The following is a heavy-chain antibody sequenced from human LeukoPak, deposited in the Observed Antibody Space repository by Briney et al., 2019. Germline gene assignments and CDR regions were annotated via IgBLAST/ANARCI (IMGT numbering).Heavy chain of an antibody. D-gene: IGHD6-19*01. CDR2: IYYTGST. CDR3: ARQYSSGWPWFDP. V-gene: IGHV4-39*01. J-gene: IGHJ5*02. Sequence: PSETLSLTCTVSGGSISSGGYYWGWIRQPPGKGLEGIGSIYYTGSTYYHPSLKSRVTISADTSKNQFSLKLSSVTAADAAVYYCARQYSSGWPWFDPWGQGTLVTVSS. CDR1: GGSISSGGYY.